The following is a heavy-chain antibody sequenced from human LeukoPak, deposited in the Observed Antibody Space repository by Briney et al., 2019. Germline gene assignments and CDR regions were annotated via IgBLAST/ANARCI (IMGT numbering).Heavy chain of an antibody. CDR3: AREGGGPGPLTPFDY. Sequence: SETLSLTCAVSGYSISSGYYWGWIRQPPGKGLEWIGSIYHSGSNYYNPSLKSRVTISVDTSKNQFSLKLSSVTAADTAVYYCAREGGGPGPLTPFDYWGQGTLVTVSS. CDR1: GYSISSGYY. D-gene: IGHD3-10*01. J-gene: IGHJ4*02. V-gene: IGHV4-38-2*02. CDR2: IYHSGSN.